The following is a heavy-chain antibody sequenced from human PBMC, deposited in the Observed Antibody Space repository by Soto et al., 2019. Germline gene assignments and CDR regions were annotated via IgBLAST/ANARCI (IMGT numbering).Heavy chain of an antibody. V-gene: IGHV3-74*01. J-gene: IGHJ6*03. CDR2: INSDGSST. CDR1: GFTFSSYW. CDR3: ARDVPKYYDFWSGYSYYYYYYMDV. Sequence: GGSLRLSCAASGFTFSSYWMHWVRQAPGKGLVWVSRINSDGSSTSYADSVKGRFTISRDNAKNTLYLQMNSLRAEDTAVYYCARDVPKYYDFWSGYSYYYYYYMDVWGKGTTVTVSS. D-gene: IGHD3-3*01.